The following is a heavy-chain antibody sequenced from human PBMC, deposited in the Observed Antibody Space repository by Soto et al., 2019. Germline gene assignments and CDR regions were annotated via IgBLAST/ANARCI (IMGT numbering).Heavy chain of an antibody. V-gene: IGHV1-18*04. J-gene: IGHJ6*02. CDR2: ISAYNGNT. Sequence: XSVKVSCKASGYTFTSYGISWVRQAPGQGLEWMGWISAYNGNTNYAQKLQGRVTMTTDTSTSTAYMELRSLRSDDTAVYYCARALMYYDFWSGYKYYYGMDVWGRGTTVTVSS. CDR3: ARALMYYDFWSGYKYYYGMDV. CDR1: GYTFTSYG. D-gene: IGHD3-3*01.